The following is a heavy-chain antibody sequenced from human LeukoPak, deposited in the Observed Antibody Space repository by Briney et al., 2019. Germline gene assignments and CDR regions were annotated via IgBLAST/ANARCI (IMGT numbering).Heavy chain of an antibody. CDR3: ATHDYSNYVSAFTDMDV. J-gene: IGHJ6*03. CDR1: GGTFISYA. CDR2: IIPIFGTA. Sequence: GASVKVSCKASGGTFISYAISWVRQAPGQGREWMGGIIPIFGTANYAQKFQGRVTITTDESTSTAYMELSSLRSEDTAVYYCATHDYSNYVSAFTDMDVWGKGTTVTVSS. V-gene: IGHV1-69*05. D-gene: IGHD4-11*01.